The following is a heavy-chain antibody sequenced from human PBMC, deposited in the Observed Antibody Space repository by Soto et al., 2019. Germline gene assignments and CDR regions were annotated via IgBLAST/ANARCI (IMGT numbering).Heavy chain of an antibody. D-gene: IGHD5-12*01. CDR3: AKGAGGGWLGDYFDY. CDR1: GFTFSSYA. V-gene: IGHV3-23*01. Sequence: EVQLLESGGGLVQPGGSLRLSCAASGFTFSSYAMSWVRQAPGKGLEWVSAISGSGGSTYYADSVKGRFTISRDNSKNTLYLQMNSLKAEYTAVYYCAKGAGGGWLGDYFDYWGQGTLVTVSS. CDR2: ISGSGGST. J-gene: IGHJ4*02.